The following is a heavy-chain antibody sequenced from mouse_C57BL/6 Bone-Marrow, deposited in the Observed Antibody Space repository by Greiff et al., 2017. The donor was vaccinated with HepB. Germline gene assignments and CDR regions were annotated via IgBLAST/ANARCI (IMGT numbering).Heavy chain of an antibody. Sequence: QVQLQQPGAELVKPGASVKLSCKASGYTFTSYWMHWVKQRPGQGLEWIGMIHPNSGSTNYNEKFKSKATLTVDKSSSTAYMQLSSLTSEDSAVYYCARKGTTVVGAMDYWGQGTSVTVSS. CDR3: ARKGTTVVGAMDY. J-gene: IGHJ4*01. CDR2: IHPNSGST. V-gene: IGHV1-64*01. D-gene: IGHD1-1*01. CDR1: GYTFTSYW.